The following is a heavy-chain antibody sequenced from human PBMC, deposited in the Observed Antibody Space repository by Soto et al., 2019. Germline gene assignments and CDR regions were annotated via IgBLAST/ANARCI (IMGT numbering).Heavy chain of an antibody. CDR3: ARSEGCY. D-gene: IGHD6-19*01. CDR2: IYYSGST. J-gene: IGHJ4*01. Sequence: SETLSLTCTVSGGSLSSYCWRWFRQPPGKGLEWSGYIYYSGSTNYNPSLKSRVTISVDTSKNQFSLKLSSVTAADTAVYYCARSEGCYCSRGTLVPVSA. CDR1: GGSLSSYC. V-gene: IGHV4-59*01.